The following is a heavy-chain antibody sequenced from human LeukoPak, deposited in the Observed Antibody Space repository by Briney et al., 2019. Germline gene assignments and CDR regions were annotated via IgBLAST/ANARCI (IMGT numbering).Heavy chain of an antibody. CDR1: DGSISSYY. CDR3: AREFSWSGFFDY. D-gene: IGHD3-3*01. CDR2: IYDSGST. Sequence: PSETLSLTCTVSDGSISSYYWSWIRQPPGKGLEWIGHIYDSGSTNYNPSLKSRVTISVDTSKNQFSLKLSSVTAADTAVYYCAREFSWSGFFDYWGQGTLVTVS. V-gene: IGHV4-59*01. J-gene: IGHJ4*02.